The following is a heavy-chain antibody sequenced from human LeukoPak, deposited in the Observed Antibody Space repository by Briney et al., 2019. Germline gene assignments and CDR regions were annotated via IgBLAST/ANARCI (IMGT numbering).Heavy chain of an antibody. CDR2: ISSSSSTI. CDR1: GFTFSSYS. D-gene: IGHD4-17*01. V-gene: IGHV3-48*01. CDR3: AIDYGDYNFDY. J-gene: IGHJ4*02. Sequence: GGSLRLSCAASGFTFSSYSMNWVRQAPGKGLEWVSYISSSSSTIYYADSVKGRFTISRDNAKNSLYLRMNSLRAEDTAVYHCAIDYGDYNFDYWGQGTLVTVSS.